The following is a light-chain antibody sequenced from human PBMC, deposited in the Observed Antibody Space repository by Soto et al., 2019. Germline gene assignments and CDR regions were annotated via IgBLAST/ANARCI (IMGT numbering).Light chain of an antibody. V-gene: IGKV3-15*01. CDR2: DTS. CDR1: QSVGDT. CDR3: QHYVNWPLT. J-gene: IGKJ4*01. Sequence: EIVLTQSPATLSLSPGERAILSCRASQSVGDTLAWYQQKPGQTPRLLIYDTSIRATGVPARFSGSRSGAEFTLTISSLQSEDFEVYYCQHYVNWPLTFGGGTKVDIK.